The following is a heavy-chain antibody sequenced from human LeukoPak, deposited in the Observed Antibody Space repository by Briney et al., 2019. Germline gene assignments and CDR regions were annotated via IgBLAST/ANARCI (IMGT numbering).Heavy chain of an antibody. D-gene: IGHD6-13*01. Sequence: SETLSLTCAVSGGSISSSNWWSWVRQPPGKGLEWIGEIYHSGSTNYNPSLKSRVTISVDKSKNQFSLKLSPVTAADTAVYYCARDADMSSWRGEYFQHWGQGTLVTVSS. J-gene: IGHJ1*01. V-gene: IGHV4-4*02. CDR1: GGSISSSNW. CDR2: IYHSGST. CDR3: ARDADMSSWRGEYFQH.